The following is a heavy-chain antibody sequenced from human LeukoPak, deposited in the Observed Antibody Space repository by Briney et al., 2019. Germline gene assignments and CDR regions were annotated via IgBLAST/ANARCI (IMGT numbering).Heavy chain of an antibody. D-gene: IGHD3-22*01. CDR2: TYYRSQWFI. V-gene: IGHV6-1*01. Sequence: SQTLSLTSGLSGVSLFLDLAAGKWIRQTPSRGLEWLGRTYYRSQWFIDYAVSVKTQITIKADTSRNQFSLELKSVTPEDTGVYCCVSGSAYYDTGYFSYVDNWGQGTQVTVSS. CDR1: GVSLFLDLAA. CDR3: VSGSAYYDTGYFSYVDN. J-gene: IGHJ4*02.